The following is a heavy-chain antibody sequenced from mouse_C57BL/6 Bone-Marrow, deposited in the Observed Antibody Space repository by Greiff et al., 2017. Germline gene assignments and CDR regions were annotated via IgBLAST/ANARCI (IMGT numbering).Heavy chain of an antibody. J-gene: IGHJ4*01. V-gene: IGHV1-69*01. CDR1: GYTFTSYW. Sequence: VQLQQPGAELVMPGASVKLSCKASGYTFTSYWMHWVKQRPGQGLEWIGEIEPSDSYTNYNQKFKGKSTLTVDKSSSTAYMHLSSLTSEDSAVYYCARWTYYYGSSYRAMDYWGQGTSVTVSS. D-gene: IGHD1-1*01. CDR3: ARWTYYYGSSYRAMDY. CDR2: IEPSDSYT.